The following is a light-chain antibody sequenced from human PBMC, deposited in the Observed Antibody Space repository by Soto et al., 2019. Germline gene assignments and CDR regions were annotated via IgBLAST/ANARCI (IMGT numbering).Light chain of an antibody. V-gene: IGKV3-11*01. CDR1: QSVSSY. CDR3: QQRSGWPPSLT. Sequence: EVVLTQSPATLSLSPGETATLSCRASQSVSSYLAWYQQKPGQAPRLLIYDASKTATGIPARFSGSGSGTDFTLTISSLEPEVFAVYYCQQRSGWPPSLTFGGGTKVEIK. J-gene: IGKJ4*01. CDR2: DAS.